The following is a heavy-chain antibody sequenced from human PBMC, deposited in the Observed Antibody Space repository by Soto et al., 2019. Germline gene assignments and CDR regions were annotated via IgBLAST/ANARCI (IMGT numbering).Heavy chain of an antibody. V-gene: IGHV4-31*03. J-gene: IGHJ6*02. Sequence: SETLSLTCTVSGGSISSGGYYWSWIRQHPGKGLEWIGYIYYSGSTYYNPSLKSRVTISVDTSKNQFSLKLSSVTAADTAVYYCARGGEHSSGYYAGGQQYYYYGMDVWGQGTTVTVSS. D-gene: IGHD3-22*01. CDR2: IYYSGST. CDR3: ARGGEHSSGYYAGGQQYYYYGMDV. CDR1: GGSISSGGYY.